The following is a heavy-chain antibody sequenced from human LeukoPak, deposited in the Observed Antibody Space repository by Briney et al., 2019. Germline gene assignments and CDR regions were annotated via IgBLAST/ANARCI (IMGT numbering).Heavy chain of an antibody. J-gene: IGHJ6*03. CDR2: ISSSGSTI. V-gene: IGHV3-11*04. CDR1: GFTVSSNY. CDR3: ARDLHYYYYMDV. Sequence: GGSLRLSCAASGFTVSSNYMSWVRQAPGKGLEWVSYISSSGSTIYYADSVKGRFTISRDNAKNSLYLQMNSLRAEDTAVYYCARDLHYYYYMDVWGKGTTVTVSS.